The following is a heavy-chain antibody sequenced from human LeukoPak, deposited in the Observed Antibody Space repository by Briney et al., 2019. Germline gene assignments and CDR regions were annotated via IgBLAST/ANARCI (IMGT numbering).Heavy chain of an antibody. CDR2: INHSGST. V-gene: IGHV4-34*01. D-gene: IGHD5-18*01. J-gene: IGHJ4*02. CDR3: ARRVSAMVR. Sequence: SETLSLTCAVYGGSFSGYYWSWIRQPPGKGLEWIGEINHSGSTNYNPSLKSRVTISVDTSKNQFSLKLSSVTAADTAVYHCARRVSAMVRWGQGTLVTVSS. CDR1: GGSFSGYY.